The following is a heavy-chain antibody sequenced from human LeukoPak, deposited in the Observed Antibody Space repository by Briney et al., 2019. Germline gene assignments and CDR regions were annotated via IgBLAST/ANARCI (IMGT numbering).Heavy chain of an antibody. CDR1: GGSISSSSYY. V-gene: IGHV4-39*07. Sequence: SETLSLTCTVSGGSISSSSYYWGWIRQPPGKGLEWIGSIYHSGSTYYNPSLKSRVTISVDTSKNQFSLKLSSVTAADTAVYYCARGQQLGLNWFDPWGQGTLVTVSS. J-gene: IGHJ5*02. D-gene: IGHD6-13*01. CDR3: ARGQQLGLNWFDP. CDR2: IYHSGST.